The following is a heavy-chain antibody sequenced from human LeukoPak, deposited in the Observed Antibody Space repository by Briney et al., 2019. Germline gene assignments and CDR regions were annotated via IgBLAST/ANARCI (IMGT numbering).Heavy chain of an antibody. CDR1: GYTFTGYY. D-gene: IGHD3-22*01. CDR3: ARPPTYYYDSSGLGNWFDP. V-gene: IGHV1-2*06. Sequence: ASVKVSCKASGYTFTGYYIHWVRQAPGQGLEWMGRINPNNGGTNYAQKFQGRVTMTRDTSISTAYMELSRLRSDDTAVYYCARPPTYYYDSSGLGNWFDPWGQGTLVTVSS. CDR2: INPNNGGT. J-gene: IGHJ5*02.